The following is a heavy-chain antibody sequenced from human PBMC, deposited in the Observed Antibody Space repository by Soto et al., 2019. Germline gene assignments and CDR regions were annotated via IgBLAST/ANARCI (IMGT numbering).Heavy chain of an antibody. Sequence: PSETLSLTCAVYGGSFSGYYWSWIRQPPGKGLEWIGEINHSGSTNYNPSLKSRVTISVDTSKNQFSLWLSSVTAADTAAYYCAREVRYCSSTTCSSKWFDPWGQGTLVTVSS. CDR2: INHSGST. D-gene: IGHD2-2*01. V-gene: IGHV4-34*01. CDR1: GGSFSGYY. J-gene: IGHJ5*02. CDR3: AREVRYCSSTTCSSKWFDP.